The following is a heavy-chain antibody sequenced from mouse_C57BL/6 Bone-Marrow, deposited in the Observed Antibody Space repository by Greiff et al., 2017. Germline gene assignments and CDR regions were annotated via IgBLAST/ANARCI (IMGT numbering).Heavy chain of an antibody. J-gene: IGHJ3*01. D-gene: IGHD2-5*01. CDR1: GYTFTDYE. CDR3: TRTLAYYSNYLAWFAY. Sequence: QVQLQQSGAELVRPGASVTLSCKASGYTFTDYEMHWVKQTPVHGLEWIGAIDPETGGTAYNQKFKGKAILTADKSSSTAYMELRRLTSEDSAVYYCTRTLAYYSNYLAWFAYWGQGTLVTVSA. V-gene: IGHV1-15*01. CDR2: IDPETGGT.